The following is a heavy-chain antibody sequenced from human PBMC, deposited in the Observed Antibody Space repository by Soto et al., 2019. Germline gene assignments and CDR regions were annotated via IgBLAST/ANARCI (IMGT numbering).Heavy chain of an antibody. CDR2: ISDSSGYI. V-gene: IGHV3-21*01. J-gene: IGHJ4*02. D-gene: IGHD5-18*01. Sequence: GGSLRLSCAASGFTFSTYSMNWVRQAPGKGLEWVSSISDSSGYIYYADSVKGRFTISRDNAKNSLYLQMNSLRAEDTAVYYCARDQPGYSYGYGLGYWGQGTLVTVSS. CDR3: ARDQPGYSYGYGLGY. CDR1: GFTFSTYS.